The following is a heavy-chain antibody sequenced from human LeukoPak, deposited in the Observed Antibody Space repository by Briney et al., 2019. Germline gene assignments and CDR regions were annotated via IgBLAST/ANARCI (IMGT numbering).Heavy chain of an antibody. Sequence: ASVKVSCKASGYTFTSYGISWVRQAPGQGLEWMGWISAYNGNTNYAQKLQGRVTMTTDTSTSTAYMELRSLRSDDSAVYYCARDYNGGYSYGNYFDYWGQGTLVTVSS. V-gene: IGHV1-18*01. D-gene: IGHD5-18*01. CDR3: ARDYNGGYSYGNYFDY. J-gene: IGHJ4*02. CDR1: GYTFTSYG. CDR2: ISAYNGNT.